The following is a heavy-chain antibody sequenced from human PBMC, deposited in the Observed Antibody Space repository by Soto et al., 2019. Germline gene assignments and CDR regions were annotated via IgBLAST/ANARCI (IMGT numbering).Heavy chain of an antibody. V-gene: IGHV3-53*01. J-gene: IGHJ3*01. Sequence: EAQVVESGGGLVQPGGSLRLSCATSGFANYLIWVRQAPGKGLECVSGIFGGGRMYYADSVKGRFITSKDNSNNMVYLQMNSLRAEDTAIYDCARPSGNNERAFDLWGRGTVVAVSS. D-gene: IGHD1-26*01. CDR3: ARPSGNNERAFDL. CDR2: IFGGGRM. CDR1: GFANY.